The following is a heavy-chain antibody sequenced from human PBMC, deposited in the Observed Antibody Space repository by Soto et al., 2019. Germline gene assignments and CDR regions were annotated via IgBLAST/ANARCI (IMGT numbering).Heavy chain of an antibody. D-gene: IGHD6-13*01. CDR2: ISGSGGST. Sequence: PGGSLRLSCAASGFTFRSYALSWVRQAPGKGLEWVSAISGSGGSTYYADSVKGRFTISRDNSKNTLYLQMNSLRAEDTAVYYCAKVEDSSSWLIDYWGQGTLVTVSS. CDR1: GFTFRSYA. CDR3: AKVEDSSSWLIDY. V-gene: IGHV3-23*01. J-gene: IGHJ4*02.